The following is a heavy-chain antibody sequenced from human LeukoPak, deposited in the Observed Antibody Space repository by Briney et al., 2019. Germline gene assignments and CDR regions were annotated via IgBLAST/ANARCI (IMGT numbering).Heavy chain of an antibody. CDR1: GFTFDDYA. V-gene: IGHV3-43D*04. D-gene: IGHD2-15*01. Sequence: GGSLRLSCAASGFTFDDYAMHWVRQAPRKGLEWVSLISWDGGSTYYADSVKGRFTISRDNSKNSLYLQMNSLRAEDTALYYCAKVRGYCSGGSCYSGFGYMDVWGKGTTVTVSS. CDR3: AKVRGYCSGGSCYSGFGYMDV. J-gene: IGHJ6*03. CDR2: ISWDGGST.